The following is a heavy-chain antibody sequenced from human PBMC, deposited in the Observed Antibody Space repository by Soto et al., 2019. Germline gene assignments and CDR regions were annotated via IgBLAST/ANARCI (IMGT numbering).Heavy chain of an antibody. CDR3: ARDRIPPKGATGYWYFDL. D-gene: IGHD1-1*01. CDR2: INPSGGS. V-gene: IGHV1-46*03. CDR1: GYTFTSYY. J-gene: IGHJ2*01. Sequence: QVQLVQSGAEVKKPGASVKVSCKASGYTFTSYYMHWVRQAPGQGLEWMGIINPSGGSSYEQKFQGRVTMTRDTATSTVYMELSSVTSEDTAVYYCARDRIPPKGATGYWYFDLWGRGTLVTVSS.